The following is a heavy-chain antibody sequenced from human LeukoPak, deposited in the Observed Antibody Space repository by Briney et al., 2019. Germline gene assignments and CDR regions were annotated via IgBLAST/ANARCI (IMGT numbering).Heavy chain of an antibody. Sequence: GGSLRVSCAASGFTFSSYSMNWVRQAAGKGLEWISYISSSSSIIYYADSVKGRFTISRDNAQSSMYLQMNSLRAEDTAVYYCAREGDSSGYYHDYWGQGTLVTVSS. CDR3: AREGDSSGYYHDY. CDR1: GFTFSSYS. D-gene: IGHD3-22*01. J-gene: IGHJ4*02. CDR2: ISSSSSII. V-gene: IGHV3-48*01.